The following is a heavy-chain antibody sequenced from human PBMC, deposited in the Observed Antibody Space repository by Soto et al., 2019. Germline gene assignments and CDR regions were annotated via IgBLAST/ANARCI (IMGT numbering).Heavy chain of an antibody. V-gene: IGHV3-23*01. D-gene: IGHD2-15*01. CDR1: GFTFSSYA. J-gene: IGHJ4*02. Sequence: WGSLRLSCAASGFTFSSYAMRWVRQAPGKGLEWVSAISGSGGSTYYADSVKGRFTISGDNSKNTLYLQMNSLRAEDTAVYYCAKDVRSGGSCCFDYWGQGTLVTVSS. CDR2: ISGSGGST. CDR3: AKDVRSGGSCCFDY.